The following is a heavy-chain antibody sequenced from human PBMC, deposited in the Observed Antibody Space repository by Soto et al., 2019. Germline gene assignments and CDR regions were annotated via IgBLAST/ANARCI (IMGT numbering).Heavy chain of an antibody. V-gene: IGHV4-31*03. J-gene: IGHJ5*02. CDR3: ERAPAP. Sequence: QVQLQESGPGLVKASQTLSLTCPVSGGSISSGGYYWSWIRQHPGKGLEWIGYIYNSGSTYYNPSLKSRVTISADTSKHQFALKLSSVTAADAAVDYCERAPAPWGQGTLVTVSS. CDR2: IYNSGST. CDR1: GGSISSGGYY.